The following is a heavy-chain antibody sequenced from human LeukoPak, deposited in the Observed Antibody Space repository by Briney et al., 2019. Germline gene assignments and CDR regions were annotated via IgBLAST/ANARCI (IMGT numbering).Heavy chain of an antibody. CDR2: IYYNGVT. J-gene: IGHJ4*02. D-gene: IGHD6-19*01. V-gene: IGHV4-59*08. CDR1: GGSITSDY. Sequence: PSETLSLTCTVSGGSITSDYWSWIRPPPEKGLERIGYIYYNGVTSCNPSLKSRVTISVDTSQNQFSLKLSSVAAADTAVYYCARHRGYSSGWHDYWGQGTLVTVSS. CDR3: ARHRGYSSGWHDY.